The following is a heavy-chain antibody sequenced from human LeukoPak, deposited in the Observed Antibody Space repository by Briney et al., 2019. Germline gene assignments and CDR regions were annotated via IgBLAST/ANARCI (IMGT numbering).Heavy chain of an antibody. Sequence: ASVKVSCKASGGTFSSYAISWVRQAPGQGLEWMGGFDPEDGETIYAQKFQGRVTMTEDTSTDTAYMELSSLRSEDTAVYYCATSSGWHLTDYWGQGTLVTVSS. V-gene: IGHV1-24*01. CDR3: ATSSGWHLTDY. CDR2: FDPEDGET. J-gene: IGHJ4*02. D-gene: IGHD6-25*01. CDR1: GGTFSSYA.